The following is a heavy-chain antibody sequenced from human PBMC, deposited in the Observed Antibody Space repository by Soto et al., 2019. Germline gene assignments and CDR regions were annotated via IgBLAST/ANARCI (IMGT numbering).Heavy chain of an antibody. D-gene: IGHD3-9*01. CDR1: GFTFNNYA. Sequence: PGGSLRLSCAASGFTFNNYAMSWVRQAPGKGLEWVSTISVSGANTYYADSVKGRFTISRDDSKNTLYLQMNSLGAEGTAVYYCAKDLGLGVIAGYPHDCWGQGTLVTVSS. V-gene: IGHV3-23*01. J-gene: IGHJ4*02. CDR2: ISVSGANT. CDR3: AKDLGLGVIAGYPHDC.